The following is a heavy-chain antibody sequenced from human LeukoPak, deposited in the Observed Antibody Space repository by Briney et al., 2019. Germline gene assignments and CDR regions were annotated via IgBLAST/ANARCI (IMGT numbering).Heavy chain of an antibody. D-gene: IGHD4-17*01. CDR1: GFTFSSYS. CDR2: ITSRSSSM. Sequence: GGSLRLSCAASGFTFSSYSMNWVRQAPGKGLEWISYITSRSSSMYYADSVKGRFTISRDNAKNSLYLQMNSLRAEDTAVYYCARVIGSYGDSAYWGQGTLVTVSS. V-gene: IGHV3-48*04. CDR3: ARVIGSYGDSAY. J-gene: IGHJ4*02.